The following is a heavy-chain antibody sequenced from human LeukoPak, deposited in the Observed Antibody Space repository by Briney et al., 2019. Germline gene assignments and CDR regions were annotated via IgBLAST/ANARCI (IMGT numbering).Heavy chain of an antibody. CDR1: GGSISRYY. CDR3: ARHLYESRGQTSFDY. V-gene: IGHV4-59*08. D-gene: IGHD3-22*01. CDR2: ISYSGST. J-gene: IGHJ4*02. Sequence: SETLSLTCTVSGGSISRYYWSWIRQPPGKGLEWIGYISYSGSTNYNPSLKSRVTISVDTSQNQFSLKLSSVTAADTAMYYSARHLYESRGQTSFDYWGQGTLVTVSS.